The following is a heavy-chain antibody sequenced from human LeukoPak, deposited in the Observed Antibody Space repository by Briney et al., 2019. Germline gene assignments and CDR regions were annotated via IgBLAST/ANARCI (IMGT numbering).Heavy chain of an antibody. CDR2: IDHSGAT. D-gene: IGHD6-13*01. Sequence: PPETPSLTCAVSGASINSTKWWTWFRQPPGKGLEWIGEIDHSGATNDNPRLESRVTISADKSWNQFSLKLNSVTAADTAVYYCARGSTWSDYWGQGTMVTVSS. V-gene: IGHV4-4*03. J-gene: IGHJ4*02. CDR3: ARGSTWSDY. CDR1: GASINSTKW.